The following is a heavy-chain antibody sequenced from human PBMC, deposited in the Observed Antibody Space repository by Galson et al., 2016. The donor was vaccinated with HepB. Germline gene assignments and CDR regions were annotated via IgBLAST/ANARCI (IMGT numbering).Heavy chain of an antibody. D-gene: IGHD2/OR15-2a*01. CDR3: ARGQGILPGGVPKEYYYGMDV. J-gene: IGHJ6*02. CDR2: IYSGGST. Sequence: SLRLSCAASGFIVTRNYMSWVRQAPGKGLEWVSVIYSGGSTHYADSVKGRFTISRDESKNTVYFHMDSLRAEDTAVYYCARGQGILPGGVPKEYYYGMDVWGQGTTVTVSS. CDR1: GFIVTRNY. V-gene: IGHV3-66*01.